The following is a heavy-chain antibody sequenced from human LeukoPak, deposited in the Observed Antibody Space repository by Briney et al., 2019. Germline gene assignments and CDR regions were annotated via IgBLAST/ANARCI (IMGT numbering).Heavy chain of an antibody. D-gene: IGHD3-22*01. Sequence: PGGSLRLSCPASGLTFMSYGRRGVRQAPGKGLGGVAFIRYDGSNKYYADSVEGRFTISRDNSKNKLYLQMNSLRAGDTAVYYCAKESPYYYDSSGYYYVLAYFHHWGQGTLVTVSS. CDR3: AKESPYYYDSSGYYYVLAYFHH. CDR1: GLTFMSYG. CDR2: IRYDGSNK. J-gene: IGHJ1*01. V-gene: IGHV3-30*02.